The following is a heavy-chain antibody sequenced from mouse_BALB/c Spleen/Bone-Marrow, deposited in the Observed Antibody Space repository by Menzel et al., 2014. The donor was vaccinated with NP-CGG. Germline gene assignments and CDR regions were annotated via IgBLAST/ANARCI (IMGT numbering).Heavy chain of an antibody. J-gene: IGHJ2*01. CDR3: ARGLDY. CDR1: GFTFSSYG. CDR2: INTNGGNT. Sequence: EVHLVESGGGLVQPGGSLKLSCAASGFTFSSYGMSWVRQTPDKRLELVATINTNGGNTYYPDSVKGRFTIPRDNAKNTLYLQMSSLKSEDTAMYYCARGLDYWGQGTTLTVSS. V-gene: IGHV5-6-3*01.